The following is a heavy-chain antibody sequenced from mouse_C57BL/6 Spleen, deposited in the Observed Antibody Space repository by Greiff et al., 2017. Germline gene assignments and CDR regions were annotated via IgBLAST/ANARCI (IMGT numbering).Heavy chain of an antibody. CDR2: INYDGSST. V-gene: IGHV5-16*01. Sequence: EVKLVESEGGLVQPGSSMKLSCTASGFTFSDYYMAWVRQVPEKGLEWVANINYDGSSTYYLDSLKSRFIISRDNAKNILYLQMSSLKSEDTATYYCARGGALRYFDVWGTGTTVTVSS. D-gene: IGHD2-10*01. CDR1: GFTFSDYY. J-gene: IGHJ1*03. CDR3: ARGGALRYFDV.